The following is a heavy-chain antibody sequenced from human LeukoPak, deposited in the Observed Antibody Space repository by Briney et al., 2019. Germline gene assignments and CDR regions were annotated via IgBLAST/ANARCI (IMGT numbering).Heavy chain of an antibody. CDR2: IIPIFGTA. CDR1: GGTFSSYA. D-gene: IGHD1-26*01. CDR3: AMGRGEPFGFDP. J-gene: IGHJ5*02. V-gene: IGHV1-69*13. Sequence: ASVKVSCKASGGTFSSYAISWVRQAPGQGLEWMGGIIPIFGTANYAQKFQGRVTITADESTSTAYMELSSLRSEDTAVYYCAMGRGEPFGFDPWGQGTLVTVSS.